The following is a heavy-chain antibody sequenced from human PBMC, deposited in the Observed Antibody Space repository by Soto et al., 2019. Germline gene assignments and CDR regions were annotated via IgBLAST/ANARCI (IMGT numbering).Heavy chain of an antibody. D-gene: IGHD6-13*01. V-gene: IGHV3-74*01. J-gene: IGHJ6*02. Sequence: PGGSLRLSCAASGFTFSSYWMHWVRQAPGKGLVWVSRINSDGSSTSYADSVKGRFTISRDNAKNTLYLQMNSLRAEDTAVYYCARDKGIAAAGKGSYGMDVWGQGTTVTVSS. CDR2: INSDGSST. CDR3: ARDKGIAAAGKGSYGMDV. CDR1: GFTFSSYW.